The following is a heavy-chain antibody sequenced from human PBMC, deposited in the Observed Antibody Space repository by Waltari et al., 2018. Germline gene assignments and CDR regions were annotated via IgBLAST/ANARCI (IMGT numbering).Heavy chain of an antibody. CDR1: GFTSTDPY. CDR2: IRNRARSFTT. Sequence: EVQVVESGGGLVQPGGSLRLSCADSGFTSTDPYMTWVRQAPGKGLEWVGLIRNRARSFTTDYAASVEGRFAISRDDSKNLLYLQMNSLKTEDTAVYYCVRDKSGGYYDYWGQGTLVTVSS. V-gene: IGHV3-72*01. CDR3: VRDKSGGYYDY. J-gene: IGHJ4*02. D-gene: IGHD1-26*01.